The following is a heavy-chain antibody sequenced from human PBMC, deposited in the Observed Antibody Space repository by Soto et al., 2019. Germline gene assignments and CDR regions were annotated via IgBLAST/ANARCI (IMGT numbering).Heavy chain of an antibody. V-gene: IGHV1-69*02. Sequence: QVQLVQSGADVQRPGSSVRVSCKASGDTFNFYSINWVRQAPGLGLQWMGRINPILSMSNYAPSFQGRVTMTADKSTSTAYRELSSLRSEDTAMYYCATSYGSGYRAFDSWGQGALVTVSS. CDR3: ATSYGSGYRAFDS. J-gene: IGHJ4*02. CDR2: INPILSMS. D-gene: IGHD3-10*01. CDR1: GDTFNFYS.